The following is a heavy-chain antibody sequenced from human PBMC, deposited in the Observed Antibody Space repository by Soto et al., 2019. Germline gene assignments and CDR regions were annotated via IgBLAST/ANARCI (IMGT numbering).Heavy chain of an antibody. Sequence: EVQLVESGGGVVQPGGSLKLSCAASGFSFSGSAMHWVRQASGKGLEWVGRIRSKTHNHPAAYAASVEGRFTISRDDSTNTAYLQMNSLKPEDTAVYYCTRQGPGQGRDSLDSTVDSASIAQWGQGTLVTVSS. CDR3: TRQGPGQGRDSLDSTVDSASIAQ. CDR2: IRSKTHNHPA. V-gene: IGHV3-73*02. CDR1: GFSFSGSA. J-gene: IGHJ4*02. D-gene: IGHD2-21*01.